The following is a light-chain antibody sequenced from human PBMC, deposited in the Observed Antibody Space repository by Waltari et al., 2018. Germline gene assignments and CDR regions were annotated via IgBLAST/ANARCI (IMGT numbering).Light chain of an antibody. CDR1: NSDVGSYNY. J-gene: IGLJ2*01. CDR2: EVT. V-gene: IGLV2-14*01. Sequence: QSALTQPASVSGSPGQSITIPCTGTNSDVGSYNYVSWYQQHPGKAPKLMIYEVTNQPSGLSNRFSGSKSGNTASLTITELQAEDEADYYCSSYAGNDLVIFGGGTKLTVL. CDR3: SSYAGNDLVI.